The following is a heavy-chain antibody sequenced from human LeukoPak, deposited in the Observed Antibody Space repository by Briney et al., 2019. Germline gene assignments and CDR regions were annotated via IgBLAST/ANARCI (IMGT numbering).Heavy chain of an antibody. D-gene: IGHD4-17*01. Sequence: SETPSLTCTVSGGSISSYYWSWLRQPPGKGLEWIGYIYYSGSTNYNPSLKSRVTISVDTSKNQFSLKLSSVTAADTAVYYCAREDGQGYYMDVWGKGTTVTVSS. J-gene: IGHJ6*03. CDR2: IYYSGST. CDR1: GGSISSYY. V-gene: IGHV4-59*12. CDR3: AREDGQGYYMDV.